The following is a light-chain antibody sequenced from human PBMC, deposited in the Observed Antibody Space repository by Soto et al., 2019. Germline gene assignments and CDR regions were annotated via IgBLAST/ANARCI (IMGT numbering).Light chain of an antibody. J-gene: IGKJ1*01. CDR1: QGISNY. CDR3: LQDYGYPRA. V-gene: IGKV1-27*01. CDR2: TPS. Sequence: SEMTHSASALSPSVRERVTNTCRASQGISNYLAWYQQILGKVPNLLIFTPSTLQSGVPSRFSGSGSGTDFTLTISSLQPEDFATYYCLQDYGYPRAFGQGTKVDIK.